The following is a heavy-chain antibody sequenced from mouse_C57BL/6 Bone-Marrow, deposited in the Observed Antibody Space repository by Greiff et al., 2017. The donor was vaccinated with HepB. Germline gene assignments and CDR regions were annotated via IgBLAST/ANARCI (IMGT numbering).Heavy chain of an antibody. CDR3: ARPITTVVVRYFDV. V-gene: IGHV5-6*01. CDR1: GFTFSSYG. Sequence: EVHLVESGGDLVKPGGSLKLSCAASGFTFSSYGMSWVRQTPDKRLEWVATISSGGSYTYYPDSVKGRFTISRDNAKNTLYLQMSSLKSEDTAMYYCARPITTVVVRYFDVWGTGTTVTVSS. J-gene: IGHJ1*03. D-gene: IGHD1-1*01. CDR2: ISSGGSYT.